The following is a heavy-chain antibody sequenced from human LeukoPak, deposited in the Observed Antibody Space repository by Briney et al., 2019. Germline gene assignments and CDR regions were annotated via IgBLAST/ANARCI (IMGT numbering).Heavy chain of an antibody. CDR3: ARDGFVGYYYYYYMDV. J-gene: IGHJ6*03. V-gene: IGHV3-74*01. D-gene: IGHD3-10*01. CDR2: ISSDGTST. Sequence: GGSLRLSCAASGFTFSNCWMHWVRQVPGKGLVWLSRISSDGTSTSYADSVKGRFTISRDNAKNTLYLQMNSLRAEDTAVYYCARDGFVGYYYYYYMDVWGKGTTVTVSS. CDR1: GFTFSNCW.